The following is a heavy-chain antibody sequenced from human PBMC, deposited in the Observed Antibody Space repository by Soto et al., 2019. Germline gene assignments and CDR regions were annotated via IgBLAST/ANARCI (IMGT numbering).Heavy chain of an antibody. CDR1: GDSVSSNSAT. Sequence: SQTLSLTCAISGDSVSSNSATWNWIRQSPSRGLEWLGRTYYRSQWYYDYALSVKSRVSINPDTSKNQFSLQLNSVTPEDTAVYYCATENTMIRGVINPLDYWGQGTLVTVSS. D-gene: IGHD3-10*01. V-gene: IGHV6-1*01. J-gene: IGHJ4*02. CDR3: ATENTMIRGVINPLDY. CDR2: TYYRSQWYY.